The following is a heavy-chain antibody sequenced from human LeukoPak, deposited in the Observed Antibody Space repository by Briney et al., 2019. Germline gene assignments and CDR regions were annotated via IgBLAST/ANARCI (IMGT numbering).Heavy chain of an antibody. J-gene: IGHJ4*02. Sequence: PSETLSLTCTVSDGSISSGGYYWSWIRQHPGKGLEWIGYIYYSGSTYYNPSLKSRVTISVDTSKNQFSLKLSSVTAADTAVYYCARDGYSYGRDSYYFDYWGQGTLVTVSS. D-gene: IGHD5-18*01. CDR2: IYYSGST. CDR3: ARDGYSYGRDSYYFDY. CDR1: DGSISSGGYY. V-gene: IGHV4-31*03.